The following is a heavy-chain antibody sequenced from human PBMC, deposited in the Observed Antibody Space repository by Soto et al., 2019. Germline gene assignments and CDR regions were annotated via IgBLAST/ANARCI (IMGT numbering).Heavy chain of an antibody. J-gene: IGHJ4*02. CDR2: ISAYNGNT. Sequence: ASGKVSCKASGYTFTSYGISWVRQAPGQGLEWMGWISAYNGNTNYAQKLQGRVTMTTDTSTSTAYMELRSLKSDDTAVYYCARDLLNYCSGGSCHSDYRGQGTLVTVSS. CDR3: ARDLLNYCSGGSCHSDY. V-gene: IGHV1-18*01. CDR1: GYTFTSYG. D-gene: IGHD2-15*01.